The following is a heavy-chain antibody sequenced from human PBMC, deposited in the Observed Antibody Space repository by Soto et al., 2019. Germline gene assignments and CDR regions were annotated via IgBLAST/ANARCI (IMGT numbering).Heavy chain of an antibody. D-gene: IGHD3-3*01. CDR3: ATVGLQDSHHNHLEV. CDR1: GGSFSDSY. V-gene: IGHV4-34*01. Sequence: SETLSLTCAVYGGSFSDSYWTWIRQSPGKGLEWLGEITHGGGTKYNPSLNSRVVISVDTSKNQFSLKLNSVTVADTAVYYCATVGLQDSHHNHLEVWGQGTPVTVSS. CDR2: ITHGGGT. J-gene: IGHJ1*01.